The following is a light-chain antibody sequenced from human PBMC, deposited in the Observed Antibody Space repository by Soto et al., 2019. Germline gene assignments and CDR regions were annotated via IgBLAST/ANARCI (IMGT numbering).Light chain of an antibody. CDR1: QSVNTN. V-gene: IGKV3-15*01. CDR2: YXS. Sequence: EIVMPKAPATRALSPGYRAALGXRASQSVNTNLAWYQQTPGXTPRXXXYYXSTRATAGPARLTAGGSGTEFTLTISSLQSDDLSVYYCQQYDKWTLPVGQGTKVDI. J-gene: IGKJ1*01. CDR3: QQYDKWTLP.